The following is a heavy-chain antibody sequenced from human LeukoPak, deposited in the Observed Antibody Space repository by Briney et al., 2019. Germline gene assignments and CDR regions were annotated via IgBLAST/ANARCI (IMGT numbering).Heavy chain of an antibody. CDR3: ARKAMVRGVIIWSLDY. J-gene: IGHJ4*02. D-gene: IGHD3-10*01. V-gene: IGHV3-7*03. CDR2: IKQDGSEK. CDR1: GFTFSSDW. Sequence: GGSLRLSCAASGFTFSSDWMSWVRQAPGKGLEWVANIKQDGSEKYYVDSVKGRFTISRANAKNSLYLQMNSLRAEDTAVYYCARKAMVRGVIIWSLDYWGQGTLVTVSS.